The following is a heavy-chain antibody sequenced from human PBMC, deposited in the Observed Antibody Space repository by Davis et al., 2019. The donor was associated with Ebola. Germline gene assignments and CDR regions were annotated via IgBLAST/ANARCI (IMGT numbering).Heavy chain of an antibody. CDR2: INPSGGST. CDR3: ARSWGYSYGYYYYYGMDV. D-gene: IGHD5-18*01. CDR1: GYTFTSYG. V-gene: IGHV1-46*01. Sequence: ASVKVSCKASGYTFTSYGISWVRQAPGQGLEWMGIINPSGGSTSYAQKFQGRVTMTRDTSTSTVYMELSSLRSEDTAVYYCARSWGYSYGYYYYYGMDVWGQGTTVTVSS. J-gene: IGHJ6*02.